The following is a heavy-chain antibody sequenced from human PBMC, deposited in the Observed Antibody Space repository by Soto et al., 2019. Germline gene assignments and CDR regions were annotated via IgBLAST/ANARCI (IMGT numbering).Heavy chain of an antibody. Sequence: QVQVVQSGAEVKKPGASVKLSCKASGYTLTNYYMHWLRQAPGQGLEWVGIIKLNGDGPTYAQKLQGRFTMTGDTSMSTVYMELRTLRSEDTAMYYCAREEHVGTFDYLGQGTLVTVSS. CDR1: GYTLTNYY. CDR2: IKLNGDGP. J-gene: IGHJ4*02. V-gene: IGHV1-46*01. CDR3: AREEHVGTFDY. D-gene: IGHD1-1*01.